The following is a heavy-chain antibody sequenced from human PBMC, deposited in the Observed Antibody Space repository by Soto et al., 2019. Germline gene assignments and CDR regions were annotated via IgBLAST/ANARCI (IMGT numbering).Heavy chain of an antibody. Sequence: QVQLVESGGGVVQPGRSLRLSCAASGFTFSSYGMHWVRQAPGKGLEWVAVIWYDGSNKYYADSVKGRFTISRDNSKNTLYLQMNSLRAEDTAVYYCARDPYGDYVLGWYFDLWGRGTLVTVSS. D-gene: IGHD4-17*01. J-gene: IGHJ2*01. CDR1: GFTFSSYG. V-gene: IGHV3-33*01. CDR3: ARDPYGDYVLGWYFDL. CDR2: IWYDGSNK.